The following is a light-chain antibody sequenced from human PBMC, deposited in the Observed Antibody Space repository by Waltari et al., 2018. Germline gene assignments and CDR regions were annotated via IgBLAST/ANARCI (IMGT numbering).Light chain of an antibody. Sequence: QIVVTQEPSLSVSPGGTVTLTCALTSGSVSTTSYATWYQQTPGQPPRTLVYKGSSRSSGVPDRFSGSILGNKAALTITGAQADDESNYYCSLYMGSGIWVFGGGTKLTVL. V-gene: IGLV8-61*01. CDR3: SLYMGSGIWV. J-gene: IGLJ3*02. CDR2: KGS. CDR1: SGSVSTTSY.